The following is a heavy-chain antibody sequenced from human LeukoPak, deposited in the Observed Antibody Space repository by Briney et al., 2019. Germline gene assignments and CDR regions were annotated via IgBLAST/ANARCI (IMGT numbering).Heavy chain of an antibody. Sequence: PSETLSLTCSVSGDSITGYYWGWIRQPPGKGLEWIGNIYYTGNTYYNSSLKSRVTISVDTSKNQFSLKLSSVTAADTAVYYCATQILLCHYYWGQGTLVTVSS. CDR2: IYYTGNT. J-gene: IGHJ4*02. CDR3: ATQILLCHYY. D-gene: IGHD3-10*01. V-gene: IGHV4-59*04. CDR1: GDSITGYY.